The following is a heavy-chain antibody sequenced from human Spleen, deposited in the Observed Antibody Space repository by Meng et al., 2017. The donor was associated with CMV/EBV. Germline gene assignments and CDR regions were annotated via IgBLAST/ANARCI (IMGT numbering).Heavy chain of an antibody. Sequence: ASVKVSCKASGYTFTGYYMHWVRQAPGQGLEWMGWINPNSGGTNYAQKFQGRVTMTRDTSISTAYMELSRLRSDDTAVYYCARDSGLRIVVVILHWGQGTLVTVSS. CDR1: GYTFTGYY. J-gene: IGHJ4*02. CDR2: INPNSGGT. CDR3: ARDSGLRIVVVILH. D-gene: IGHD3-22*01. V-gene: IGHV1-2*02.